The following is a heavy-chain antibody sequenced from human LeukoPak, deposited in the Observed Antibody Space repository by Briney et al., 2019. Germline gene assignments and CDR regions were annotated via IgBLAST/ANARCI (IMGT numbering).Heavy chain of an antibody. CDR3: AKDITDRDGYYDY. D-gene: IGHD1-14*01. CDR1: GFTFDDYA. V-gene: IGHV3-9*01. Sequence: GGSLRLSCAASGFTFDDYAMHWVRQAPGKGLEWVSGISWNSGSIAYADSVKGRFTISRDNAKNSLYLQMNSLRAEDTALYYCAKDITDRDGYYDYWGQGTLVTVSS. J-gene: IGHJ4*02. CDR2: ISWNSGSI.